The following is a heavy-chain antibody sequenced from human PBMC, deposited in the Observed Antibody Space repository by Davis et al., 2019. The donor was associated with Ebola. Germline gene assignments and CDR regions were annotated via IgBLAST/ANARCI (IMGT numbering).Heavy chain of an antibody. V-gene: IGHV3-23*01. J-gene: IGHJ4*02. CDR2: ISGSGGST. Sequence: GESLKISCAASGFTFDDYAMSWVRQAPGKGLEWVSAISGSGGSTYYADSVKGRFTISRDNSKNTLYLQMNSLRAEDTAVYYCARVFIVVVPAAISHWGQGTLVTVSS. CDR3: ARVFIVVVPAAISH. D-gene: IGHD2-2*02. CDR1: GFTFDDYA.